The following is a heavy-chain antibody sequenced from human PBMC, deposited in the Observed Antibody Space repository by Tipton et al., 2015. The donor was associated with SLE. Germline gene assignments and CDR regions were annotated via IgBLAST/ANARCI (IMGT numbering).Heavy chain of an antibody. D-gene: IGHD3-16*01. Sequence: SLRLSCTASGFTFSICGMHWVRQAPGKGLEWVAVIWNDGTTKFYADSVKGRLTISRDNSKNTLFLQMNSLRVEDTAIYYCVRDRTRWGDSWGQGTLVTVSS. CDR2: IWNDGTTK. J-gene: IGHJ5*01. CDR3: VRDRTRWGDS. V-gene: IGHV3-33*01. CDR1: GFTFSICG.